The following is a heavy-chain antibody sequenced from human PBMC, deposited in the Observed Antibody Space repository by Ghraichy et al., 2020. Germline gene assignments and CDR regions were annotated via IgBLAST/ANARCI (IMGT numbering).Heavy chain of an antibody. V-gene: IGHV3-23*01. CDR1: GFNFQYYA. D-gene: IGHD5-24*01. J-gene: IGHJ4*02. CDR3: AKDLGDGYTLFYY. CDR2: ITGSGGST. Sequence: GGSLRLSCAASGFNFQYYAMSWVRQAPGKGLEWVSGITGSGGSTHYAVSVKGRFTISRDNSKNTLFLQMKSLRAEDTAVYYCAKDLGDGYTLFYYSVQGTLVTVSS.